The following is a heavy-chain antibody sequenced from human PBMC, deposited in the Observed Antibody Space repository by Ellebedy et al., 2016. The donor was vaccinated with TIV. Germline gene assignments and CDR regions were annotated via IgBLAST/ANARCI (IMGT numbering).Heavy chain of an antibody. D-gene: IGHD3-22*01. J-gene: IGHJ4*02. CDR3: ARDLDTGGYYDSSGYYYFDY. V-gene: IGHV1-69*05. CDR2: IIPIFGTA. Sequence: SVKVSCXASGGTFSSYAISWVRQAPGQGLEWMGGIIPIFGTANYAQKLQGRVTMTTDTSTSTAYMELRSLRSDDTAVYYCARDLDTGGYYDSSGYYYFDYWGQGTLVTVSS. CDR1: GGTFSSYA.